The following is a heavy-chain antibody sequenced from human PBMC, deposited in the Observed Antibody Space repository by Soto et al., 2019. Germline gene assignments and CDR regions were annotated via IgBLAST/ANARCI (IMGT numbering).Heavy chain of an antibody. D-gene: IGHD3-22*01. V-gene: IGHV3-30-3*01. CDR3: ARRPLESSGYSDY. J-gene: IGHJ4*02. Sequence: QVQLVESGGGVVQPGRSLRLSCAASGFTFNTYVIHWVRQAPGKGLEWVAVISYDGNNEYYAESVKGRFTISRDNSKNTLYLQMNSLRAEDTAVYYCARRPLESSGYSDYWCQGTLVTVSS. CDR2: ISYDGNNE. CDR1: GFTFNTYV.